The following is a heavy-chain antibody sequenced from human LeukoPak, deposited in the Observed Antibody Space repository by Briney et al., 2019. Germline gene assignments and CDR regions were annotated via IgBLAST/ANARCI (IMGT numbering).Heavy chain of an antibody. CDR3: ARYLYDSSGYYLFDY. Sequence: GESLKISCKGSGYSFTSYWIGWVRQMPGKGLEWMGIIYPGDSDTRYSPSFQGQVTISADKSISTAYLQWSSLKASDTAMYFCARYLYDSSGYYLFDYWGQGTLVTVSS. V-gene: IGHV5-51*01. D-gene: IGHD3-22*01. CDR2: IYPGDSDT. CDR1: GYSFTSYW. J-gene: IGHJ4*02.